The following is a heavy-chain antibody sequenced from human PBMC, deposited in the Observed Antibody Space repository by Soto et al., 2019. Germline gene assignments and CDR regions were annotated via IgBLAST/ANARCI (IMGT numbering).Heavy chain of an antibody. D-gene: IGHD2-15*01. V-gene: IGHV3-21*01. CDR3: ARDTVGYCSGGSCLHHYYYYGMAV. CDR2: ISSSSSYI. J-gene: IGHJ6*02. CDR1: GFTFSSYS. Sequence: GGSLRLSCAASGFTFSSYSMNWVRQAPGKGLEWVSSISSSSSYIYYADSVKGRFTISRDNAKNSLYLQMNSLRAEDTAVYYCARDTVGYCSGGSCLHHYYYYGMAVWVQGTTVTVSS.